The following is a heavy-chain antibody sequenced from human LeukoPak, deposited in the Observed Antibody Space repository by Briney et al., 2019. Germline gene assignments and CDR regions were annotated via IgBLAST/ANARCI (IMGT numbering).Heavy chain of an antibody. Sequence: GGSLRLSCAASGFTLSNYWMHWVRPAPGKGLVWVSRINVHGSTTVYAESVKGRCSISRDNAKNTVYVQMNSLRAEDMAVYYCARGALSFYGSGSFQYWGQGALVTVSS. CDR2: INVHGSTT. CDR3: ARGALSFYGSGSFQY. J-gene: IGHJ4*02. V-gene: IGHV3-74*01. D-gene: IGHD3-10*01. CDR1: GFTLSNYW.